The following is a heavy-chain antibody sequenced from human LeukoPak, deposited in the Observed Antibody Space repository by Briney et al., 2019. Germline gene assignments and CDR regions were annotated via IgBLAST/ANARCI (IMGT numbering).Heavy chain of an antibody. J-gene: IGHJ3*02. CDR2: ISNDGSNK. Sequence: GGSLRLSCAASGFAFSGYAMHWVRQAPGKGLEWVAVISNDGSNKYYADSVKGRFTISRDNSKNTLYLQMDSLRAEDTAVYYCAKKKQLGTGDAFDIWGQGTMVTVSS. CDR3: AKKKQLGTGDAFDI. CDR1: GFAFSGYA. V-gene: IGHV3-30*04. D-gene: IGHD5-18*01.